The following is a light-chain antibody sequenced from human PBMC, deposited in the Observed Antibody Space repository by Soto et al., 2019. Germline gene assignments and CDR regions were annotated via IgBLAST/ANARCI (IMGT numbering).Light chain of an antibody. CDR3: SSYAGSNTYV. CDR2: EVS. V-gene: IGLV2-8*01. J-gene: IGLJ1*01. CDR1: SSDVGGYNY. Sequence: QSALTQPPSASGSPGQSVTISCTGTSSDVGGYNYVSWYQHHPGKAPKLMISEVSKRPSGVPDRFSGSKSGNTASLTVSGLQAEDEAEYYCSSYAGSNTYVFGTGTKLTVL.